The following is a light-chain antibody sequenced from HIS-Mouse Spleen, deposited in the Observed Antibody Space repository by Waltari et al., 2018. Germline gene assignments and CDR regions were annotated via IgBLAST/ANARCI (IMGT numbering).Light chain of an antibody. V-gene: IGKV4-1*01. CDR2: WAS. Sequence: DIVMTQSPDSLAVSLGERATINCKSSQSVLYSSNNKNYLAWYQQKPGQPPKLLIYWASTRESGVPDRFSGSGSGTDFTFTISSLQAEDVAVYYCQQYYSTPFTFGPGTKVDIK. CDR1: QSVLYSSNNKNY. J-gene: IGKJ3*01. CDR3: QQYYSTPFT.